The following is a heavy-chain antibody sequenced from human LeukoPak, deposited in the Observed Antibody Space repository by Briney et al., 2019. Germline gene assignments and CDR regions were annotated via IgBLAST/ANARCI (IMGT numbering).Heavy chain of an antibody. J-gene: IGHJ4*02. CDR2: ISSSSSYI. CDR3: ARLAFPHRGPTDY. CDR1: GFTFSSYS. V-gene: IGHV3-21*01. Sequence: GGSLRLSCAASGFTFSSYSMNWVRQAPGRGLEWVSSISSSSSYIYYADSVKGRFTISRDNAKNSLYLQMNSLRAEDTAVYYCARLAFPHRGPTDYWGQGTLVTVSS.